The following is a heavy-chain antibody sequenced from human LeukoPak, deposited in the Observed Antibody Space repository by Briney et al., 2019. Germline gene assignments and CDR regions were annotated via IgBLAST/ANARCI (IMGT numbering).Heavy chain of an antibody. CDR3: ATPDYDSSGYVFDY. Sequence: ASVKVSCKVSGYTLTELSMHWVRQAPGKGLEWMGGFDPEDGETIYAQKFQGRVTMTEDTSTDTAYMELSSLRSEDTAVYYCATPDYDSSGYVFDYWGQGTLVTVSS. D-gene: IGHD3-22*01. V-gene: IGHV1-24*01. CDR1: GYTLTELS. J-gene: IGHJ4*02. CDR2: FDPEDGET.